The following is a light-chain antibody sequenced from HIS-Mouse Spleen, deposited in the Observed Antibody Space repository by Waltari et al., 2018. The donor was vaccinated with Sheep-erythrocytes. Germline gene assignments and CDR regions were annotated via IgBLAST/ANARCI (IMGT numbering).Light chain of an antibody. J-gene: IGKJ2*01. V-gene: IGKV3-11*01. CDR1: QSVSSY. CDR3: QQRSNWYT. CDR2: DAS. Sequence: IVLTQSPATLSVSPGERATLSSRASQSVSSYLAWYQQKPGQAPRLLIYDASNRATGIPARFSGSGSGTDFTLTISSLEPEDFAVYYCQQRSNWYTFGQGTKLEIK.